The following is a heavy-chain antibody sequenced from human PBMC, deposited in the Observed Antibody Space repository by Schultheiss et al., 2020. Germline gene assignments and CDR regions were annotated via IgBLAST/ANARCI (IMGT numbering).Heavy chain of an antibody. V-gene: IGHV3-21*01. Sequence: GGSLRLSCAASGFTFSSYSMNWVRQAPGKGLEWVSSISSSSSYIYYADSVKGRFTISRDNAKNSLYLQMNSLRAEDTAVYYCARVFGAYGHDAFDIWGQGTTGTVAS. D-gene: IGHD3-16*01. CDR1: GFTFSSYS. J-gene: IGHJ3*02. CDR2: ISSSSSYI. CDR3: ARVFGAYGHDAFDI.